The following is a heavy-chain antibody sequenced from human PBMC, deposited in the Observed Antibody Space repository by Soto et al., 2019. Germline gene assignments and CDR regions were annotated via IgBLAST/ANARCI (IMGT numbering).Heavy chain of an antibody. D-gene: IGHD1-1*01. CDR3: AREYKYYYGMDV. CDR1: GGSISSYY. CDR2: IYYSGST. V-gene: IGHV4-59*01. J-gene: IGHJ6*02. Sequence: SETLSLTCTVSGGSISSYYWSWIRQPPGKGLEWIGYIYYSGSTNYNPSLKSRVTISVDTSKNQFSLKLSSVTAADTAVYYCAREYKYYYGMDVWGQGTTVTVSS.